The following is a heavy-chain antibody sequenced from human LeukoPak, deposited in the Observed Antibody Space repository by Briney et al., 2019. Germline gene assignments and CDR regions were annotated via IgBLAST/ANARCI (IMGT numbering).Heavy chain of an antibody. D-gene: IGHD4-17*01. CDR2: IYYSGST. J-gene: IGHJ6*03. Sequence: PSETLSLTCTVSGGSISSSSYYWGWIRQPPGKGLEWIGSIYYSGSTYYNPSLKSRVTISVDTSKNQFSLKLSSVTAADTAVYYCAGDYYYYYYMDVWGKGTTVTVSS. CDR1: GGSISSSSYY. V-gene: IGHV4-39*07. CDR3: AGDYYYYYYMDV.